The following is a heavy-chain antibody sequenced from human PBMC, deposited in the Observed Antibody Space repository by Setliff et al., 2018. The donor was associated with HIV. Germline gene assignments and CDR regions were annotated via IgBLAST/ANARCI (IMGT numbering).Heavy chain of an antibody. Sequence: SETLSLTCTVSGGSISSGGYYWSWIRQPAGKGLEWIGRIYSSGSTTYSPSLKSRVTMLLDPSKNQFSLKLSSVTAADTAVYYCARSRGTQQEEYYFDYWGPGTLVTVSS. D-gene: IGHD5-12*01. J-gene: IGHJ4*02. CDR2: IYSSGST. V-gene: IGHV4-61*02. CDR3: ARSRGTQQEEYYFDY. CDR1: GGSISSGGYY.